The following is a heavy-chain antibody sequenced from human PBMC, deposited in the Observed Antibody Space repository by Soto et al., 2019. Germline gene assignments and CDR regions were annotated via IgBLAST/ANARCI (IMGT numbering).Heavy chain of an antibody. Sequence: GASVKVSCKASGGTFSSYAISWVRQAPGQGLEWMGGIIPIFGTANYAQKFQGRVTITADESTSTAYMELSSLRSEDTAVYYCARGYSSSWYVYYFDYWGQGTLVTVSS. CDR1: GGTFSSYA. J-gene: IGHJ4*02. D-gene: IGHD6-13*01. CDR3: ARGYSSSWYVYYFDY. V-gene: IGHV1-69*13. CDR2: IIPIFGTA.